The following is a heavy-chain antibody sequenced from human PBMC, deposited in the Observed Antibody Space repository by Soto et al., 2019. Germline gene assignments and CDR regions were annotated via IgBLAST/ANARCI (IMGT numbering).Heavy chain of an antibody. CDR1: GFTFSSYG. CDR3: AKFRANGASRAGCFDY. J-gene: IGHJ4*02. Sequence: QVQLVESGGGVVQPGRSMRLSCAASGFTFSSYGMHWVRQAPGKGLEWVAVISYDGSNKYYADSVKGRFTISRDNFKNTLYLQMNSLRAEDTAVYYCAKFRANGASRAGCFDYWGQGTLVTVSS. V-gene: IGHV3-30*18. CDR2: ISYDGSNK. D-gene: IGHD6-19*01.